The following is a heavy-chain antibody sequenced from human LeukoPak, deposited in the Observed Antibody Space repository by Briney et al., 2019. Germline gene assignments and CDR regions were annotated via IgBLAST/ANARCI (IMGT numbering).Heavy chain of an antibody. Sequence: PGGSLRLSRTASGSSFSSYGMTWVRHAPGKGLGWVWTIAGSGGTTYYAESVKGRFTISRDNSRNTLYLQLNSLRADNTAVYYCARAHSSSSTFDPWGQGTLVTVSS. CDR2: IAGSGGTT. J-gene: IGHJ5*02. V-gene: IGHV3-23*01. D-gene: IGHD6-6*01. CDR1: GSSFSSYG. CDR3: ARAHSSSSTFDP.